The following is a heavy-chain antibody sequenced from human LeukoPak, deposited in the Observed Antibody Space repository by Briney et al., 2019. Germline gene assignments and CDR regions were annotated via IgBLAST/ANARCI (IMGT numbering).Heavy chain of an antibody. CDR1: GFIFSNYA. CDR2: ITGGGDET. D-gene: IGHD6-13*01. J-gene: IGHJ5*02. CDR3: AKGAAAGLVDWFDP. Sequence: GGSLRLSCAASGFIFSNYALMWVRQAPGKGLEWVSSITGGGDETFYADSVKGRFRLSRDNSKNMLYLQMYSLGAEDTAMYYCAKGAAAGLVDWFDPWGQGTLVTVSS. V-gene: IGHV3-23*01.